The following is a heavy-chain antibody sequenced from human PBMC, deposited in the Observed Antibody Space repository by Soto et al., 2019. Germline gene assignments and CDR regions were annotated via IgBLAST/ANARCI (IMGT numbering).Heavy chain of an antibody. CDR3: ARTWIQLWHNWYFDL. CDR2: INPNSGNT. Sequence: ASVKVSCKASGYTFTGYYMHWVRQAPGQGLEWMGWINPNSGNTNYAQKLQGRVTMTTDTSTSTAYMELRSLRSDDTAVYYCARTWIQLWHNWYFDLWGRGTLVTVSS. CDR1: GYTFTGYY. D-gene: IGHD5-18*01. J-gene: IGHJ2*01. V-gene: IGHV1-18*04.